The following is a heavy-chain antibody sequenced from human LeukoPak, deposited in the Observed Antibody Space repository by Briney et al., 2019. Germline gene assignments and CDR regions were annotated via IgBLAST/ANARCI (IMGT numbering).Heavy chain of an antibody. CDR2: IYNGGST. J-gene: IGHJ4*02. D-gene: IGHD2/OR15-2a*01. CDR1: GGSVSNYY. V-gene: IGHV4-4*07. CDR3: AKSISMACEY. Sequence: LETLSLTCTVSGGSVSNYYWNWIRQPAGKGLEWIGRIYNGGSTKYNPSLESRVTISLDRSKNQFSLKLTSVTAADTAVYYCAKSISMACEYWGQGTLDTVSS.